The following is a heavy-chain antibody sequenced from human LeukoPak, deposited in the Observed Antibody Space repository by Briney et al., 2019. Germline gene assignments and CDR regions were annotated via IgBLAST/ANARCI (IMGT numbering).Heavy chain of an antibody. V-gene: IGHV3-49*04. Sequence: PGRSRRLSCSGSGFTFGVHAMSWVRHAPGKGLGRVGFIRRKAYGGTTEYAASVTSRFSISRDASKNIAYLQMSSLETEDTAVYFCARGTIYQWLYYGMDVWGQGTTVTVSS. CDR2: IRRKAYGGTT. CDR3: ARGTIYQWLYYGMDV. J-gene: IGHJ6*02. D-gene: IGHD6-19*01. CDR1: GFTFGVHA.